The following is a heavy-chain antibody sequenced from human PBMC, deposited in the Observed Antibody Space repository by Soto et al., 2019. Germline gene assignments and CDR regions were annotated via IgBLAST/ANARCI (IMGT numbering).Heavy chain of an antibody. D-gene: IGHD2-21*02. V-gene: IGHV3-23*01. CDR1: GLDFINNA. CDR3: ANQNTAKRAFDI. J-gene: IGHJ3*02. Sequence: EAKLLESGGGLVQPGGSLRLSCAASGLDFINNAMAWVRQAPGKGLEWVSTISADISYTYYADAVRGRFTVSRDNSKNTVYLQMNSLRADDTAVYYCANQNTAKRAFDIWGQGTMVTVSS. CDR2: ISADISYT.